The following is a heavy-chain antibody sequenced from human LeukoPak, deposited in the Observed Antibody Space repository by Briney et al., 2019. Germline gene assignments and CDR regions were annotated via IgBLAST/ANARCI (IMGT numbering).Heavy chain of an antibody. CDR1: GFTFSIYE. V-gene: IGHV3-48*03. J-gene: IGHJ4*02. Sequence: PGGSLRLSCAASGFTFSIYEMKWVRQAPGKGLEWVSYISGGGSTIYYAHSVHGRFTISRDNANNSLYLQMNSLRAEDTAVYYCAREFMGYCSGGSCGSYYWGQGTLVTVSS. D-gene: IGHD2-15*01. CDR3: AREFMGYCSGGSCGSYY. CDR2: ISGGGSTI.